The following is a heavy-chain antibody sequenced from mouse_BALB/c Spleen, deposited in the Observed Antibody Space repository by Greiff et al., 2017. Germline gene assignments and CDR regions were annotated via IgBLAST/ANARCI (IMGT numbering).Heavy chain of an antibody. CDR2: ISNGGGST. Sequence: EVQLVESGGGLVQPGGSLKLSCAASGFTFSSYTMSWVRQTPEKRLEWVAYISNGGGSTYYPDTVKGRFTISRDNAKNTLYLQMSSLKSEDTAMYSCARHSELAYYAMDYWGQGTSVTVSS. V-gene: IGHV5-12-2*01. CDR3: ARHSELAYYAMDY. J-gene: IGHJ4*01. CDR1: GFTFSSYT. D-gene: IGHD4-1*01.